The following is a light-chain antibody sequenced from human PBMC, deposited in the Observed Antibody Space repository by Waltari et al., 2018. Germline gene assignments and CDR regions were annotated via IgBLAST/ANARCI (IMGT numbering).Light chain of an antibody. J-gene: IGLJ3*02. V-gene: IGLV3-21*02. CDR1: NIESQT. CDR3: QVCDTATDHWV. Sequence: SYVLTQPPSVSVAPGQTARITCGGDNIESQTVHWYQQKPGQAPLLGVFDNADRPSGIPARFSGSNSGNTATLTITRVEVGDEADFYCQVCDTATDHWVFGGGTKLTVL. CDR2: DNA.